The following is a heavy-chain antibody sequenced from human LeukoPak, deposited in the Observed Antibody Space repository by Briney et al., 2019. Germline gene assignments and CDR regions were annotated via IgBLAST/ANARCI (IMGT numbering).Heavy chain of an antibody. CDR1: GYTFTSYA. V-gene: IGHV7-4-1*01. J-gene: IGHJ6*04. D-gene: IGHD3-9*01. CDR2: INTNTGNP. Sequence: ASVKVSCKASGYTFTSYAMNWVRQAPGQGLEWMGWINTNTGNPTYAQGFTGRFVFSLDTSVSTAYLQICSLKAEDTAVYYCASGRLRYFDWLLYGMGVWGKGTTVTVSS. CDR3: ASGRLRYFDWLLYGMGV.